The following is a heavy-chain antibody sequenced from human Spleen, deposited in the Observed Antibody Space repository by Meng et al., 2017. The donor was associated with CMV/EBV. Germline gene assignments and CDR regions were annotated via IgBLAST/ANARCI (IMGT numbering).Heavy chain of an antibody. V-gene: IGHV1-46*03. CDR2: INPSGSNA. Sequence: PGASVKAPCKASGYTFTSYAMHWVRQAPGQRLEWMGMINPSGSNATYAQKFQGRVTMTRDTSTSTVYMELSSLRSEDTAVYYCAIPTAWGQGTLVTVSS. J-gene: IGHJ5*02. CDR3: AIPTA. CDR1: GYTFTSYA.